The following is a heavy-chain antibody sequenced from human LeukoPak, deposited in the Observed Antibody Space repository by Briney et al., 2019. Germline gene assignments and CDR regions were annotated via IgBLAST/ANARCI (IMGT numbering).Heavy chain of an antibody. CDR2: ISYDGSNK. CDR1: GITLTTYG. CDR3: AKVGVATTVWYFDL. V-gene: IGHV3-30*12. J-gene: IGHJ2*01. D-gene: IGHD4-11*01. Sequence: PGGSLRLSCAVSGITLTTYGMHWVRQAPGKGLEWVAVISYDGSNKYYADSVKGRFTISRDNSKNTLYLQMNSLRAEDTAVYYCAKVGVATTVWYFDLWGRGTLVTVSS.